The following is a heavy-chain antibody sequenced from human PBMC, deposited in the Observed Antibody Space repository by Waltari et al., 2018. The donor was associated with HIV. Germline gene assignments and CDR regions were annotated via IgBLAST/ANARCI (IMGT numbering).Heavy chain of an antibody. V-gene: IGHV3-33*01. Sequence: QVQLLESGGGVVQPGGSLRLSCAASALTFSSYGMRWVRQAPGKGLEWVAVIWYDGSNKYYADSVKGRFSISRDNSKNTLYLQMNSLRAEDTAVYFCARRGVLTYYYTMDVWGQGTTVTVSS. CDR3: ARRGVLTYYYTMDV. J-gene: IGHJ6*02. CDR2: IWYDGSNK. D-gene: IGHD3-10*01. CDR1: ALTFSSYG.